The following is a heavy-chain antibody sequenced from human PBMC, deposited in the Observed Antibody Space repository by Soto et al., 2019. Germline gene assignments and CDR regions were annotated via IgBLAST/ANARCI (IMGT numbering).Heavy chain of an antibody. D-gene: IGHD2-8*02. V-gene: IGHV3-23*01. CDR2: ISGSGGST. J-gene: IGHJ6*02. CDR3: AKELVTVHWWYGMDV. CDR1: GFTFSSYA. Sequence: PGGYLRLSCAASGFTFSSYAMSWVRQAPGKGLEWVSAISGSGGSTYYADSVKGRFTISRDNSKNTLYLQMNSLIAEDTAVYYCAKELVTVHWWYGMDVWGQGTTVNVSS.